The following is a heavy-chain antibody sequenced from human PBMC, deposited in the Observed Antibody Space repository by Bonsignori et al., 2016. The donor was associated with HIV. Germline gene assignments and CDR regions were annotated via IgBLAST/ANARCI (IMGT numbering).Heavy chain of an antibody. V-gene: IGHV4-34*01. D-gene: IGHD3-10*01. Sequence: RQAPGKGLEWIGEINHSGNTNFNPSLKSRVSISVDTSKNQFSLNLSSLTAADTAVYYCARGPPHYYGSGSFYSQSRYFDYWGQGTLVTVSS. J-gene: IGHJ4*02. CDR2: INHSGNT. CDR3: ARGPPHYYGSGSFYSQSRYFDY.